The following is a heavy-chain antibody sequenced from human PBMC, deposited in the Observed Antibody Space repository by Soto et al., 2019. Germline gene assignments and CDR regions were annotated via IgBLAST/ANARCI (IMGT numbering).Heavy chain of an antibody. V-gene: IGHV2-5*02. CDR3: VHTSGGGNSAYFEY. D-gene: IGHD2-21*02. CDR1: GFSLSTSRVG. J-gene: IGHJ4*02. Sequence: QITLKESGPTLVKPTQTLTLTCSLSGFSLSTSRVGVGWIRQPPGKALEWLALIYWDDDRRYSPSLKTRLTITKDTSKNHVVLTMTNTDPVHTATYYCVHTSGGGNSAYFEYWGQGTLVTDSS. CDR2: IYWDDDR.